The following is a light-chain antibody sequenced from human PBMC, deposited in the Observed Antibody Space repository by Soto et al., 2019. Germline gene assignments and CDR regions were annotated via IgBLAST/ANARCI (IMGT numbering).Light chain of an antibody. J-gene: IGLJ1*01. CDR2: EVT. CDR3: SSYTNINTRACV. Sequence: VLTQPASVSGSPGQSITISCTGTSGDIGSYNRVSWYQQHPGKAPKLIIYEVTDRPSGVSNRFSGSKSGNTASLTISGLQAEDDAEYYCSSYTNINTRACVFGTGTKVTVL. CDR1: SGDIGSYNR. V-gene: IGLV2-14*01.